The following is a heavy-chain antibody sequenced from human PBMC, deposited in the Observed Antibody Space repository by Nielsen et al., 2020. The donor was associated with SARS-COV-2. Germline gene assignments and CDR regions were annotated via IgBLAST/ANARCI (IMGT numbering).Heavy chain of an antibody. CDR1: GFTFSSYG. Sequence: GGSLRLSCAASGFTFSSYGMHWVRQAPGKGLEWVAVISYDGSNKYYADSVKGRFTISRDNSKNTLYLQMNSLRAEDTAVYYCAKDLTDCSSTSCYLTSYYYYGMDVWGQGTTVTVSS. J-gene: IGHJ6*02. CDR3: AKDLTDCSSTSCYLTSYYYYGMDV. D-gene: IGHD2-2*01. CDR2: ISYDGSNK. V-gene: IGHV3-30*18.